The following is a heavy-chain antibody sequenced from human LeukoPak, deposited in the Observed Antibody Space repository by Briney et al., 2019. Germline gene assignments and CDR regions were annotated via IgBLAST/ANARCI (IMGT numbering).Heavy chain of an antibody. CDR2: IRQHGNEK. Sequence: GGSLRLSCAASGFTFSTFWMSWVRQAPGKGLEWVAKIRQHGNEKYSVDSVKGRFTISRDNAKNSLYLQMNSLRAEDTAMYYCAREKVTGTNPLFTRPNYYMDVWGKGTTVTVSS. CDR3: AREKVTGTNPLFTRPNYYMDV. D-gene: IGHD6-19*01. V-gene: IGHV3-7*01. J-gene: IGHJ6*03. CDR1: GFTFSTFW.